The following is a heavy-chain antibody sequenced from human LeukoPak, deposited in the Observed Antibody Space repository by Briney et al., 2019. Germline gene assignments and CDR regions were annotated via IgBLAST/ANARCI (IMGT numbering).Heavy chain of an antibody. Sequence: ASVKVSCRASGYALTTYGVSWVRQAPGQGLEWMGLINLSGGSTTYAQRFQGRVTLTRDTSTSTVYMELSSLRSEDTAVYYCARDYVDDIPMIKDYWGQGTLVTVSS. CDR3: ARDYVDDIPMIKDY. J-gene: IGHJ4*02. CDR2: INLSGGST. V-gene: IGHV1-46*01. D-gene: IGHD2-8*01. CDR1: GYALTTYG.